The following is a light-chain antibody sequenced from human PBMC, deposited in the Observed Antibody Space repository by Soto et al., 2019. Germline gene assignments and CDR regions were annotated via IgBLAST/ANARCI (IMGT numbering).Light chain of an antibody. CDR2: DAS. CDR1: QSVSSY. CDR3: QQRSNWPPIT. V-gene: IGKV3-11*01. J-gene: IGKJ5*01. Sequence: EIVLTQSPATLSLSPGERVTLSCRASQSVSSYLAWYQQKPGQAPRLLIYDASNRATGIPARFGGSGSGTDLTLTISSLEPEDFAVYYCQQRSNWPPITFGQGTRLEIK.